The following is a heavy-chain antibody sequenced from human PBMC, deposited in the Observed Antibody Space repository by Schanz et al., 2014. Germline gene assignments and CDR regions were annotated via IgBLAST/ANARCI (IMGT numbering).Heavy chain of an antibody. D-gene: IGHD3-22*01. J-gene: IGHJ3*02. CDR3: ARDIQYHYDTSGPVGAFDI. CDR2: MNPNIGNA. CDR1: GYTFTNYD. V-gene: IGHV1-8*01. Sequence: QVQLVQSGAEVVEPGASVKVSCKASGYTFTNYDINWVRQTTGQGLEWMGWMNPNIGNAGYDQKFRGRLTMTGDTSISTAYMELSSLRSDDTAVYYCARDIQYHYDTSGPVGAFDIWGQGTVVTVSS.